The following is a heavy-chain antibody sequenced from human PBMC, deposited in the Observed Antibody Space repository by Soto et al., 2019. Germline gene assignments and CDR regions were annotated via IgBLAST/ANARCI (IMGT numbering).Heavy chain of an antibody. D-gene: IGHD3-9*01. Sequence: RPPVKVSCKASGYTFTSYGISWVRQAPGQGLEWMGWISAYNGNTNYAQKLQGRVTMTTDTSTSTAYMELRSLRSDDTAVYYCARGLDILTGYQFDYWGQGTLVTVSS. J-gene: IGHJ4*02. V-gene: IGHV1-18*01. CDR2: ISAYNGNT. CDR1: GYTFTSYG. CDR3: ARGLDILTGYQFDY.